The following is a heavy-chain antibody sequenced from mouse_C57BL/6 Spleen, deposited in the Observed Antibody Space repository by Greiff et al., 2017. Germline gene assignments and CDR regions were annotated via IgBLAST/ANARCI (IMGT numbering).Heavy chain of an antibody. Sequence: QVQLQQSGAELVKPGASVKISCKASGYAFSSYWMTWVKQRPGKGLEWIGQIYPGDGATNYNGKVKGKATLTADKSSSTAYMQLSSLTSEDSAVYFCARDYYGSSHYYAMDYWGQGTSVTVSS. CDR2: IYPGDGAT. J-gene: IGHJ4*01. V-gene: IGHV1-80*01. CDR1: GYAFSSYW. CDR3: ARDYYGSSHYYAMDY. D-gene: IGHD1-1*01.